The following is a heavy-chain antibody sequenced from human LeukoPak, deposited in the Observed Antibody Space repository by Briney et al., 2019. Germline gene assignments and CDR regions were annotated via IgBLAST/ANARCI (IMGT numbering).Heavy chain of an antibody. CDR3: AKDKAPASCPTPSDY. CDR1: GFTFSTYA. V-gene: IGHV3-23*01. J-gene: IGHJ4*02. CDR2: ISDSGDGT. D-gene: IGHD1-26*01. Sequence: PGGSLRLSCAASGFTFSTYAMSWVRQAPGKGLEWVSGISDSGDGTYYAESVKGRFTISRDNSKNTVFLQMNSLRADDTAKYYCAKDKAPASCPTPSDYWGQGTLVTVSS.